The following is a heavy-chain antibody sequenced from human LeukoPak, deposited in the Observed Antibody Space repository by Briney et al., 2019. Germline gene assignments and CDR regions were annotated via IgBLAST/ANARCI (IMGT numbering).Heavy chain of an antibody. D-gene: IGHD2-2*01. Sequence: SETLSLTCAVSGGSFSGYYWSWIRQPPGKGLEWIGEINHSGSTNYNPSLTSRVTISVDTSKNQFSLKLSSGTAADTAVYYCARGLLGYCSSTSCGTVDYWGQGTLVTVSS. V-gene: IGHV4-34*01. CDR3: ARGLLGYCSSTSCGTVDY. CDR1: GGSFSGYY. J-gene: IGHJ4*02. CDR2: INHSGST.